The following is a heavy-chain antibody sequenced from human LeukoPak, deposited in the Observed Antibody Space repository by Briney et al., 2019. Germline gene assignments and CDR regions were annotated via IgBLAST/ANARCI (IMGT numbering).Heavy chain of an antibody. CDR1: GFTFSSYW. CDR2: INSDGSST. V-gene: IGHV3-74*01. CDR3: ARGEYQLLYRDYYYGMDV. D-gene: IGHD2-2*02. J-gene: IGHJ6*02. Sequence: GGSLRLSCAASGFTFSSYWMHWVRQAPGKGLVWASRINSDGSSTSYADSVKGRFTISRDNAKNTLYLQMNSLRAEDTAVYYCARGEYQLLYRDYYYGMDVWGQGTTVTVSS.